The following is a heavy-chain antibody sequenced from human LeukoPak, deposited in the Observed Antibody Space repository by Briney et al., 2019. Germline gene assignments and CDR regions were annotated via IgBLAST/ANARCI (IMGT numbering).Heavy chain of an antibody. CDR1: GGSISNYY. D-gene: IGHD2-2*03. CDR2: IYYSGST. J-gene: IGHJ4*02. CDR3: ARHSRLDKSSLSWADY. V-gene: IGHV4-59*08. Sequence: SETLSLTCTVSGGSISNYYWSWVRQPPGKGLEWIGYIYYSGSTNYNPSLKSRITISVDTSKNQFSLRLSSVTAADTAVYYCARHSRLDKSSLSWADYWGQGTLVTVSS.